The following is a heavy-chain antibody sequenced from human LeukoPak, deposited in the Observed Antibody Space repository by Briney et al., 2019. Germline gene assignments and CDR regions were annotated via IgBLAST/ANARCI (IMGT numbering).Heavy chain of an antibody. CDR2: IWPDGSKK. Sequence: SGGSLRLSCAASGFTFSTHAMHWDRQAPGKGLEWVAFIWPDGSKKYYADSVKGRFAISRENSKNTVYLQMNDLRPEDTALYFCAKISSSAESNFDYWGQGTLLTVSS. CDR3: AKISSSAESNFDY. D-gene: IGHD6-25*01. J-gene: IGHJ4*02. CDR1: GFTFSTHA. V-gene: IGHV3-30*02.